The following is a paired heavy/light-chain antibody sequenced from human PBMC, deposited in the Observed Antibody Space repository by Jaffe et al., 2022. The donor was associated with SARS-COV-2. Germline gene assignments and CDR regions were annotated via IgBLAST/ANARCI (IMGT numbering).Light chain of an antibody. Sequence: DIVLTQSPATLSLSPGDRATLSCRASQSVSSYLAWFQQKPGQAPRLLIYDASKRATGIPVRFSGSGSGTDFTLIISSLEPEDFAVYYCQQRSNWPRVTFGQGTRLDIK. J-gene: IGKJ5*01. CDR1: QSVSSY. CDR3: QQRSNWPRVT. V-gene: IGKV3-11*01. CDR2: DAS.
Heavy chain of an antibody. D-gene: IGHD6-19*01. CDR1: GFTFSKYG. Sequence: EVQLVESGGGLVRPGGSLRLSCVASGFTFSKYGMSWVRQAPGQGLEWVSGINARGGTTYYADSVRGRFTISRDNSKNMLYVQLNSLRGEDTAAYYCVRADYYYYMDVWGKGTTVTVSS. V-gene: IGHV3-23*04. CDR3: VRADYYYYMDV. J-gene: IGHJ6*03. CDR2: INARGGTT.